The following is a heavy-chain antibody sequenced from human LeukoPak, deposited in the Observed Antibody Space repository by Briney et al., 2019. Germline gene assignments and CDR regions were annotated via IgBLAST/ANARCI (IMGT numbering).Heavy chain of an antibody. D-gene: IGHD4-17*01. V-gene: IGHV3-7*01. Sequence: GGSLRLSCAASGFTFSSYWMSWVRQAPGKGLEWVANIKQDGSEKYYVDSVKGRFTISRDNAKNSLYLQMNSLRAEDTAVYYCARARKSYGDYDNGMDVWGQGTTVTVSS. CDR2: IKQDGSEK. J-gene: IGHJ6*02. CDR3: ARARKSYGDYDNGMDV. CDR1: GFTFSSYW.